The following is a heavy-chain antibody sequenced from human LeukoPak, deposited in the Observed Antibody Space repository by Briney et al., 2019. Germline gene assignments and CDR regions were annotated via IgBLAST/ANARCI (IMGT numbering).Heavy chain of an antibody. CDR2: IYPGDFDT. J-gene: IGHJ4*02. V-gene: IGHV5-51*01. Sequence: GESLKISCKGSGYSFTNYWIAWVRQMPGKGLEWMGIIYPGDFDTRYSPSFQGQVTNSADKSISTAYLQWSSLKASDTAIYYCARPSSGWPIYDYWGQGTLVTVSS. D-gene: IGHD6-19*01. CDR3: ARPSSGWPIYDY. CDR1: GYSFTNYW.